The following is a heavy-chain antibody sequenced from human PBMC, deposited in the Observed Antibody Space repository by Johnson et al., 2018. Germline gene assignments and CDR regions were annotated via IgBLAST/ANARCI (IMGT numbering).Heavy chain of an antibody. D-gene: IGHD3/OR15-3a*01. CDR3: AREHGPYDYYMDV. CDR2: IPYDGRNK. J-gene: IGHJ6*03. CDR1: GFIFSSYA. Sequence: VQLVESGGGVVQPGRSLRLSCAASGFIFSSYAMHWVRQAPGKGLEWLAVIPYDGRNKHYAESVGGRFTISRSNSKNTLDLQMNSRRAEDTAVYYCAREHGPYDYYMDVWGKGTTVTGSS. V-gene: IGHV3-30-3*01.